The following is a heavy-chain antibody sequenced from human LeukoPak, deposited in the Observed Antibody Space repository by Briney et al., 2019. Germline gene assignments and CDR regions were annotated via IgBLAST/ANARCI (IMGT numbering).Heavy chain of an antibody. CDR2: IKQDGSEK. Sequence: PGGSLRLSCAASGFTFSSYWMSWVRQAPGKGLEWVVNIKQDGSEKYYVDSVKGRFTISRDNAKNTLNLQMNSLRAEDTAVYYCARDLGQYYDTSDNWFDPWGQGTLVTVSS. J-gene: IGHJ5*02. D-gene: IGHD3-22*01. CDR1: GFTFSSYW. V-gene: IGHV3-7*01. CDR3: ARDLGQYYDTSDNWFDP.